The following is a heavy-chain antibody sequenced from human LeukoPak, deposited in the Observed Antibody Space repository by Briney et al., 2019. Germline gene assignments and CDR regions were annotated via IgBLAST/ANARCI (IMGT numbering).Heavy chain of an antibody. CDR3: VREREKQWLF. Sequence: SETLSPTCNVSGYSISSGYYWGWIRQPPGKGLEYIGSIFHTGSADYNPSLKSRVTLSVDTSKNQFSLKLNSVTAADTAVYYCVREREKQWLFWGQGTLVPVSS. J-gene: IGHJ4*02. D-gene: IGHD6-19*01. CDR2: IFHTGSA. CDR1: GYSISSGYY. V-gene: IGHV4-38-2*02.